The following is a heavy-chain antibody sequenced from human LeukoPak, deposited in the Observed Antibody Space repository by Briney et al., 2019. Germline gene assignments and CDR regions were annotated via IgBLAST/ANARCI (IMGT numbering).Heavy chain of an antibody. CDR3: AMRPRWNYYYYGMDV. Sequence: RPSETLSLTCTVSGGSISSGGYYWSWIRQHPGKGLEWIGYIYYSGSTNYNPSLKSRVTISVDTSKNQFSLKLSSVTAADTAVYYRAMRPRWNYYYYGMDVWGQGTTVTVSS. V-gene: IGHV4-31*03. CDR1: GGSISSGGYY. CDR2: IYYSGST. J-gene: IGHJ6*02. D-gene: IGHD4-23*01.